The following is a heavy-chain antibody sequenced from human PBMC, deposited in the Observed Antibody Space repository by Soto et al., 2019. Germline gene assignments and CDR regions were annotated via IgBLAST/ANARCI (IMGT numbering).Heavy chain of an antibody. J-gene: IGHJ3*02. V-gene: IGHV3-30*18. CDR1: GFTFSSYG. CDR2: ISYDGSNK. CDR3: AKESWLLGAFDI. Sequence: GGCLRLSCAASGFTFSSYGMHWVRQAPGKGLEWVAVISYDGSNKYYADSVKGRFTISRDNSKNTLYLQMNSLRAEDTAVYYCAKESWLLGAFDIWGQGTMVTVSS. D-gene: IGHD3-9*01.